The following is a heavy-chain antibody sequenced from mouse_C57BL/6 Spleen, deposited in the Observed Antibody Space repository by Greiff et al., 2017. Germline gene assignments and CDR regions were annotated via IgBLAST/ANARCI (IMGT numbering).Heavy chain of an antibody. CDR2: IYPGDGDT. V-gene: IGHV1-80*01. J-gene: IGHJ1*03. D-gene: IGHD2-5*01. CDR1: GYAFSGYW. CDR3: AMRYSNLGYFDV. Sequence: QVQLQQSGAELVKPGASVKISCKASGYAFSGYWMNWVKQRPGKGLEWIGQIYPGDGDTNYNGKFKGKATLTADKSSSTAYMQLSSLTSEDSAVYFCAMRYSNLGYFDVWGTGTTVTVSS.